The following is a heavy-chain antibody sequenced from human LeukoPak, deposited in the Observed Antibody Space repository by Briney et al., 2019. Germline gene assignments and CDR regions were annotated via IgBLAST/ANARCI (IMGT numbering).Heavy chain of an antibody. CDR2: IYYSGST. Sequence: PSETLSLTCTVSGGSISSYYWSWIRQPPGQGLEWNGYIYYSGSTNYNPSLKSRVIISVDTSKNQFSLKLSSVTAADTAVYYCARRTLRSGWRGDYFDYWGQGTLVTVSS. CDR3: ARRTLRSGWRGDYFDY. D-gene: IGHD6-19*01. V-gene: IGHV4-59*01. J-gene: IGHJ4*02. CDR1: GGSISSYY.